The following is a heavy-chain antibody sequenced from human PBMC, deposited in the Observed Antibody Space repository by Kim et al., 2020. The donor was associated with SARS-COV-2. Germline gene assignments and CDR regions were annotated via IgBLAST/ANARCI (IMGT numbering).Heavy chain of an antibody. CDR2: IYTDGSIK. CDR1: GFTFSRRW. J-gene: IGHJ4*02. V-gene: IGHV3-74*01. D-gene: IGHD3-3*01. CDR3: TKAISKAFDIFGQ. Sequence: GGSLRLSCSTSGFTFSRRWMRWVRQAPGKGLEWVSTIYTDGSIKKDTDSMDGLITICRNNDDKTFYLKDSSLGDEDTVIYYGTKAISKAFDIFGQWGQGT.